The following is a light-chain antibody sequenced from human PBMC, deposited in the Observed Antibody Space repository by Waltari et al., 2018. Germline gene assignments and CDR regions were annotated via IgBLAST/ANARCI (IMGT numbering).Light chain of an antibody. J-gene: IGKJ3*01. CDR2: EAS. Sequence: DIQMTQSPSSLSASVGNRVTITCRASQGITNDLAWYQQKPGETPKLLIYEASSLQSGIPSRFSGSGSGTDFTLTISSLQSEDFATYYCQHYYSIPFTFGPGTKLDIK. CDR1: QGITND. CDR3: QHYYSIPFT. V-gene: IGKV1-NL1*01.